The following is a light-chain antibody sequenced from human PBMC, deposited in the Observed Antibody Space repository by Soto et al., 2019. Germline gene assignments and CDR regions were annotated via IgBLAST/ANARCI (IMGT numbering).Light chain of an antibody. Sequence: DIQMTQSPSSLSASVGDRVTITCRASQSISSYLNWYQQKPGKAPKLLIYAASSLQSGVPSRFSGSGSGTDFTLTISSLQPEDIATYYCQQYENLPTFGHGTRLEIK. V-gene: IGKV1-39*01. J-gene: IGKJ5*01. CDR1: QSISSY. CDR2: AAS. CDR3: QQYENLPT.